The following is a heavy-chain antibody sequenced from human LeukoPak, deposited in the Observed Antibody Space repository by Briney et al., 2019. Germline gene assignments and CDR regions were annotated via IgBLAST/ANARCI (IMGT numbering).Heavy chain of an antibody. CDR2: ICGSGGCT. CDR1: GFTFNTYA. D-gene: IGHD3-10*01. V-gene: IGHV3-23*01. Sequence: PGGSLRLSCAASGFTFNTYAIYWVRQAPGKGLEWVSGICGSGGCTYYADSVKGRFTVSRDNARNSLFLQMNSLRAGDTAVYYCARDSGFADVWGKGTTVTVSS. J-gene: IGHJ6*04. CDR3: ARDSGFADV.